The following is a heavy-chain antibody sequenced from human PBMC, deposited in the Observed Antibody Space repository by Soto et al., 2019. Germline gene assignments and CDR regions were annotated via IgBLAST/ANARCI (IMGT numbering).Heavy chain of an antibody. V-gene: IGHV3-23*01. D-gene: IGHD2-2*01. Sequence: GGSLRLSCAASGFTFSSYVMSWVRQAPGKGLEWVSAISGSGGSTYYADSVKGRFTISRDNSKNTLYLQMNSLRAEDTAVYYCAKGPPGEVVVVPAAMGFDYWGQGTLVTVSS. CDR1: GFTFSSYV. J-gene: IGHJ4*02. CDR3: AKGPPGEVVVVPAAMGFDY. CDR2: ISGSGGST.